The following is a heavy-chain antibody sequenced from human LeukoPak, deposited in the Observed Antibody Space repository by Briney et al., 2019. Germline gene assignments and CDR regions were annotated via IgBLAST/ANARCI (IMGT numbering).Heavy chain of an antibody. J-gene: IGHJ4*02. D-gene: IGHD2-15*01. V-gene: IGHV3-69-1*01. CDR1: GFTFNYYW. CDR3: AGLRYCSGGSCPRHY. Sequence: GGSLRLSCAASGFTFNYYWLTWVRQAPGKGLEWVSSISSSSYIYYADSVKGRFTISRDNAKNSLYLQMNSLRAEDTAVYYCAGLRYCSGGSCPRHYWGQGTLVTVSS. CDR2: ISSSSYI.